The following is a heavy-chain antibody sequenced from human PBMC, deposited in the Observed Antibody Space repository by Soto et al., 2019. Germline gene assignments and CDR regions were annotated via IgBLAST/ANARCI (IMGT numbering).Heavy chain of an antibody. CDR3: ARDIRSGYYRYWYFDL. Sequence: QVQLVQSGAEVKKPGASVKVSCAASGYTFTIDHLHWVRQAPGQGLEWMGWINPDSGGTKYAQKFQGGVTMTRDTSTSTVYMELSRLRSDDTAVYYCARDIRSGYYRYWYFDLWGRGTLVTVSS. V-gene: IGHV1-2*02. J-gene: IGHJ2*01. CDR1: GYTFTIDH. D-gene: IGHD3-3*01. CDR2: INPDSGGT.